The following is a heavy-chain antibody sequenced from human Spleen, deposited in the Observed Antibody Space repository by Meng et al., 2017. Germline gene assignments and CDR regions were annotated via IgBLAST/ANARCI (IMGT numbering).Heavy chain of an antibody. CDR1: GFTFSDYY. Sequence: GGSLRLSCAASGFTFSDYYMSWIRQAPGKGLEWVSYISSSGNTIYYGDSVKGRFTSSRDNAKNSLYLQVDSLRAEDTAMYYCARDPRTFGDSAVGLFDYWGQGTLVPSPQ. V-gene: IGHV3-11*01. D-gene: IGHD3-10*01. J-gene: IGHJ4*02. CDR2: ISSSGNTI. CDR3: ARDPRTFGDSAVGLFDY.